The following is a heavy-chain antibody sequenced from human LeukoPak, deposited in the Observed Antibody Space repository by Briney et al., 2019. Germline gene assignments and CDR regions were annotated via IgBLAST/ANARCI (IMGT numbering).Heavy chain of an antibody. D-gene: IGHD3-10*01. CDR1: GGSISSSNW. Sequence: PSGTLSLTCAVSGGSISSSNWWSWVRQPPGKGLEWIGEIYHSGSTNYNPSLKSRVTISVDKSKNQFSLKLSSVTAADTAVYYCATAGYYGSGSYYGFGYWGQGTLVTVSS. CDR2: IYHSGST. CDR3: ATAGYYGSGSYYGFGY. J-gene: IGHJ4*02. V-gene: IGHV4-4*02.